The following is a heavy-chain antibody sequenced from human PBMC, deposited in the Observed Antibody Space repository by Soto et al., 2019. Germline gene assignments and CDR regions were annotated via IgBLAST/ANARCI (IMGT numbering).Heavy chain of an antibody. CDR1: GGSISSSSYY. J-gene: IGHJ4*02. CDR2: IYYSGST. Sequence: QLQLQESGPGLVKPSETLSLTCTVSGGSISSSSYYWGWIRQPPGKGLEWIGSIYYSGSTYYNPSLKSRVTISVDTSKNQFSLKLSSVTAADTAVYYCARRHDSSGYYPTAYFDYWGQGTLVTVSS. D-gene: IGHD3-22*01. CDR3: ARRHDSSGYYPTAYFDY. V-gene: IGHV4-39*01.